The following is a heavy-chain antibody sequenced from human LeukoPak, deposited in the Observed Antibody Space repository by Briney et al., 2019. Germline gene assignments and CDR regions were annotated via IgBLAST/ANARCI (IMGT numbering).Heavy chain of an antibody. D-gene: IGHD3-22*01. Sequence: GGSLRLSCAASGFTFSSYSMNWVRQAPGKGLEGVSSISSSSSYIYYADSVKGRFTISRDNAKNSLYLQMNSLRAEDTAVYYCARTASNYYDSSGYWYWGQGTLVTVSS. J-gene: IGHJ4*02. CDR1: GFTFSSYS. CDR3: ARTASNYYDSSGYWY. V-gene: IGHV3-21*01. CDR2: ISSSSSYI.